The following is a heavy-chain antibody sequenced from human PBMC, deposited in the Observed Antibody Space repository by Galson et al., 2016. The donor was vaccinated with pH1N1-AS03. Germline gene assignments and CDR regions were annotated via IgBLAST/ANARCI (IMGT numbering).Heavy chain of an antibody. V-gene: IGHV3-30*18. J-gene: IGHJ5*01. CDR1: GFTFSDSG. D-gene: IGHD3-10*01. CDR2: ISKDARGK. Sequence: SLRLSCAASGFTFSDSGMHWVRQPPGTGLEWVAVISKDARGKFYADSVKGRFTISRDNSNNTVYLHINSLRTEDTAVYYCAKMLRGITAVGFESWGQGILVIVSS. CDR3: AKMLRGITAVGFES.